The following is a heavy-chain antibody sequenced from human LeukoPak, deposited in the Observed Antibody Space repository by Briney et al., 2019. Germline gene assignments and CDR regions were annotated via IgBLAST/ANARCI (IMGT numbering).Heavy chain of an antibody. CDR1: GYTFTTYN. V-gene: IGHV1-18*01. CDR2: ISRYNGNT. Sequence: ASVKVSCKASGYTFTTYNINWVRQAPGQGLEWMGWISRYNGNTNYAQKLQGRVTMTTDTSTSTAYMELRSLKSDDTAVYYCASLKNYYDSSGYLVTDAFDIWGQGTMVTVSS. D-gene: IGHD3-22*01. CDR3: ASLKNYYDSSGYLVTDAFDI. J-gene: IGHJ3*02.